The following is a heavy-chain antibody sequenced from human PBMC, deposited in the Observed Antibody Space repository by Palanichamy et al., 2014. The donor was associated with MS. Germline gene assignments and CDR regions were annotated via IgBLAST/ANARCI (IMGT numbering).Heavy chain of an antibody. V-gene: IGHV3-7*01. CDR3: ARGMGAPDY. D-gene: IGHD1-26*01. CDR1: GFTFSSYW. CDR2: IKEGGSEK. J-gene: IGHJ4*02. Sequence: VQLVESGGGLVQPGGSLRLSCAASGFTFSSYWMSWVRQAPGKGLEWVANIKEGGSEKDYADSVKGRFTISRDNAKNSLYLQMNSLRAEDTAVYYCARGMGAPDYWGQGTLVTVSS.